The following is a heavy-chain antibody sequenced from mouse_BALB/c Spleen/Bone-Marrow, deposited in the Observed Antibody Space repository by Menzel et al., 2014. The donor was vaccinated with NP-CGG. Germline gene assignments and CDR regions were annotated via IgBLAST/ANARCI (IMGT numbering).Heavy chain of an antibody. D-gene: IGHD4-1*01. CDR2: IDPASDYT. CDR1: GFNIKDTY. Sequence: EVQLQQSGAELVKPGASVKLSCTTSGFNIKDTYMHWVRQRPEQGLEWIGRIDPASDYTKYDPKFQDKASITADTSSNAASLQLSGLTSEDTAVYYCATLTGTFDYWGQGTTLTVSS. V-gene: IGHV14-3*02. J-gene: IGHJ2*01. CDR3: ATLTGTFDY.